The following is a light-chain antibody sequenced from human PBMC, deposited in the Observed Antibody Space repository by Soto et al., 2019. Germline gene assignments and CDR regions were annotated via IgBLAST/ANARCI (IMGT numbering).Light chain of an antibody. Sequence: EIVLTQSPGTLSLSPGERATLSCRAIQSVSSSYLAWYQQKPGQAPRLLIYGASSRATGIPDRFSGSGSGTDFTLTISILEPEDFAVYYCQQYGSSPWTFGQGTKV. CDR2: GAS. J-gene: IGKJ1*01. V-gene: IGKV3-20*01. CDR1: QSVSSSY. CDR3: QQYGSSPWT.